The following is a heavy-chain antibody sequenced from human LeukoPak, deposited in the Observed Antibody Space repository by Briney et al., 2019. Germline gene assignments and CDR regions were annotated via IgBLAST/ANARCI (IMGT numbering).Heavy chain of an antibody. CDR1: GDSINTYF. V-gene: IGHV4-59*01. Sequence: PSETLSLTCSVSGDSINTYFWSWIRQPPGKGLEWIGYISYSGSTNYNPSLKSRLTMSVDTSKNQISLKLTSVNAADTAVYFCAGYSSGRFFFDFWGQGALVTVSS. D-gene: IGHD3-10*01. CDR3: AGYSSGRFFFDF. CDR2: ISYSGST. J-gene: IGHJ4*02.